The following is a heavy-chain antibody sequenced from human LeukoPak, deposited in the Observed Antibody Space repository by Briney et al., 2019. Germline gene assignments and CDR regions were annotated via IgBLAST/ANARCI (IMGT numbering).Heavy chain of an antibody. CDR1: GGSISSGSYY. J-gene: IGHJ4*02. D-gene: IGHD4-17*01. Sequence: SQTLSLTCTVSGGSISSGSYYWSWIRQPAGKGLEWIGRIYTSGSTNYNPSLKSRVTISVDTSKNQFSLKLSSVTAADTAVYYCARAEVYGDYEYYFDYWGQGTLVTVSS. V-gene: IGHV4-61*02. CDR3: ARAEVYGDYEYYFDY. CDR2: IYTSGST.